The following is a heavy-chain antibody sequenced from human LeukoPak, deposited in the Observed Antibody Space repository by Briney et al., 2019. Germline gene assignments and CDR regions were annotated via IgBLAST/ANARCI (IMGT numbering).Heavy chain of an antibody. Sequence: PRGSLRLSCAASEFTLSGYWMHWVRQAPGKGLVWVSRISPDGSTTNYADSVRGRFTISRDNAKNTLYLQMSSLRADDTAVYYCARASANKYGLFDYWGQGTLVTVSS. D-gene: IGHD3-10*01. CDR2: ISPDGSTT. J-gene: IGHJ4*02. V-gene: IGHV3-74*01. CDR3: ARASANKYGLFDY. CDR1: EFTLSGYW.